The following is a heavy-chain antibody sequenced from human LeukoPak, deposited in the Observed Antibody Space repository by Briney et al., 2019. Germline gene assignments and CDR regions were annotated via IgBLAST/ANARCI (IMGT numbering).Heavy chain of an antibody. CDR2: VYYTGST. CDR3: ARGIIVGATWGENDNWFDP. V-gene: IGHV4-61*01. Sequence: PSETLSLTCTVSGGSISSSSYYWSWVRQPPGKGLEWIGFVYYTGSTNYSPSLNSRVTISVDTSKNQFSLKLSSVTAAYTAVYYCARGIIVGATWGENDNWFDPWGQGTLVTVSS. CDR1: GGSISSSSYY. J-gene: IGHJ5*02. D-gene: IGHD1-26*01.